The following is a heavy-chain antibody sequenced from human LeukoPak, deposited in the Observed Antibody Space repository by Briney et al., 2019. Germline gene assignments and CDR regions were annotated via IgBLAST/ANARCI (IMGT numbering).Heavy chain of an antibody. CDR1: GYTFTSYG. Sequence: GASVKVSCKASGYTFTSYGISWVRQAPGQGLEWMGWISAYNGNTNYAQKLQGRVTMTTDTSTSTAYMELRSLRSDDTAVYYCARRYSSSWYDHGLFDYWGQGTLVTVSS. J-gene: IGHJ4*02. D-gene: IGHD6-13*01. CDR3: ARRYSSSWYDHGLFDY. CDR2: ISAYNGNT. V-gene: IGHV1-18*01.